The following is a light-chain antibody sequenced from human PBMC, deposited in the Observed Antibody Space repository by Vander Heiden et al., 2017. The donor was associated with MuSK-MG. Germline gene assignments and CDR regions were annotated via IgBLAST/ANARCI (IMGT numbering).Light chain of an antibody. J-gene: IGLJ1*01. CDR1: SSDVGGYNY. CDR2: DVS. CDR3: SSYTRSSTLV. V-gene: IGLV2-14*01. Sequence: QSALTQPASVSGSPGQSITISCTGTSSDVGGYNYVSWYQQHPGKDPKLMIYDVSNRPSGVSNRFSGSKSGNTASLNISGLQAEDEADYYCSSYTRSSTLVFGTGTKVPVL.